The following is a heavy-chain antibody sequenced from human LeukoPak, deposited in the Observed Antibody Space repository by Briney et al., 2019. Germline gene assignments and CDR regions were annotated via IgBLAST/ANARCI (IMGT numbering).Heavy chain of an antibody. CDR1: GYIFTDYY. V-gene: IGHV1-2*02. J-gene: IGHJ3*02. D-gene: IGHD6-6*01. CDR2: INPNSGGT. CDR3: ARDPPGSSASRQIFDI. Sequence: ASVKVSCKASGYIFTDYYMHWVRQAPGQGLEWMGWINPNSGGTSYAQNFQGRVTMTRDTSISTAYMELSWLRSDDTAVYYCARDPPGSSASRQIFDIWGQGTMVTVSS.